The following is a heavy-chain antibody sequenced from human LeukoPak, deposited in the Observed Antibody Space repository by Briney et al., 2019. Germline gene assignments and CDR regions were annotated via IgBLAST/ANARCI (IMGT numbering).Heavy chain of an antibody. Sequence: ASVKVSCKASGYTFTRYTMNWVRQAPGQGLEWVGWINTNTGNPTYAQGFTGRFVFSLDTSVSTAYLQISSLKAEDTAVYYCARKLGEVGATNNYFDYWGQGTLVAVSS. CDR1: GYTFTRYT. CDR2: INTNTGNP. CDR3: ARKLGEVGATNNYFDY. J-gene: IGHJ4*02. D-gene: IGHD1-26*01. V-gene: IGHV7-4-1*02.